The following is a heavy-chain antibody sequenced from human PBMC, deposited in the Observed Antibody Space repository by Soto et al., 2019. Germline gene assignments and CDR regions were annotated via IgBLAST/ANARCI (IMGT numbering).Heavy chain of an antibody. CDR1: GFTFSNYA. J-gene: IGHJ5*02. D-gene: IGHD6-13*01. CDR3: AKDRAGTDWFDP. CDR2: ISGSGGST. Sequence: EVQLLESGGGLVQPGGSLRLSCAASGFTFSNYAMSWVRQAQGKGLEWVSAISGSGGSTYYADSVKGRFTISRDNSKNTLYLQMNSLRAEDTAVYYCAKDRAGTDWFDPWGQGTLVTVSS. V-gene: IGHV3-23*01.